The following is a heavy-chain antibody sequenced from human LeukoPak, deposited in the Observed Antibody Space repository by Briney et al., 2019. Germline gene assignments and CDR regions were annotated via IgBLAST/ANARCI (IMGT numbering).Heavy chain of an antibody. V-gene: IGHV4-34*01. J-gene: IGHJ4*02. Sequence: SETLSLTCAVYDGSFSGYYCSWIRQPPGKGLEWIGEINHSGSANYNPSLKSRVTILLDMSKNQFSLNLSSVTAADTAVYYCASPGYSGFSTVIDYWGQGTLVTVSS. D-gene: IGHD5-12*01. CDR2: INHSGSA. CDR1: DGSFSGYY. CDR3: ASPGYSGFSTVIDY.